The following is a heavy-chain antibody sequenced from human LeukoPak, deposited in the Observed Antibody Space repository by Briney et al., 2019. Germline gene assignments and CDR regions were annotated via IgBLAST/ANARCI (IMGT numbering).Heavy chain of an antibody. D-gene: IGHD3-22*01. CDR1: GFTFSSYW. V-gene: IGHV3-7*01. Sequence: PGGSLRLSCAASGFTFSSYWMSWVRQAPRKGLEWVANIKQDGSEKYYVDSVKGRFTISRDNAKNSLSLQMNSLRAEDTAVYYCARDWDDSSGHPFDNWGQGNLGTVSS. J-gene: IGHJ4*02. CDR3: ARDWDDSSGHPFDN. CDR2: IKQDGSEK.